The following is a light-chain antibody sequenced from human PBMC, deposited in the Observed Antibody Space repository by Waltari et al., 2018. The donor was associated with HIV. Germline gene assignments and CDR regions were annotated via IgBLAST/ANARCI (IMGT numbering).Light chain of an antibody. CDR1: SSNIGSNF. Sequence: QSVLTQPPSASGTPGQRVTISGSGSSSNIGSNFVYWYQQLPGTAPKRLIYRNNQRPSGVPDRFSGSKSGTSASLAISGLRSEDEADYYCAAWDDSMSGQVFGGGTKLTVL. CDR2: RNN. J-gene: IGLJ3*02. CDR3: AAWDDSMSGQV. V-gene: IGLV1-47*01.